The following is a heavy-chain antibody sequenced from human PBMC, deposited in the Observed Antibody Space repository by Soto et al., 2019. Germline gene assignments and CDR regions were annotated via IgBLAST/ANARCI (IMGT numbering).Heavy chain of an antibody. CDR1: GGSFSGYY. CDR3: ARGGGIVVVTAPYDH. D-gene: IGHD2-21*02. V-gene: IGHV4-34*01. CDR2: INHSGST. J-gene: IGHJ4*02. Sequence: SETLSLTCAVYGGSFSGYYWSWIRQPPGKGLEWIGEINHSGSTNYNPSLKSRVTISVDTSKNQFSLKLGSLTSEDTAVYYCARGGGIVVVTAPYDHWGQGTLVTVSS.